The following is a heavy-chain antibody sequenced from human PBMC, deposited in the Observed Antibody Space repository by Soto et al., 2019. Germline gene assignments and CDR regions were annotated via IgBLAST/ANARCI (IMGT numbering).Heavy chain of an antibody. CDR2: IIPILGSS. D-gene: IGHD2-8*02. CDR1: GGTFSSHA. CDR3: ATDPTGNTGTWLFQS. J-gene: IGHJ5*02. V-gene: IGHV1-69*06. Sequence: QVQLAQSGAEVKKPGSSVRVSCKASGGTFSSHALSWVRQAPGRGLEWMGGIIPILGSSNYAQRFQDRLRITADKSTSTAYMELTSSTSDDTAIYYCATDPTGNTGTWLFQSWGQGTLVTVSS.